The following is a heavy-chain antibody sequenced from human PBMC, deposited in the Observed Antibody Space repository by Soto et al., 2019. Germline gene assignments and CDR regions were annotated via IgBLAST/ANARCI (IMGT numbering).Heavy chain of an antibody. V-gene: IGHV4-39*01. J-gene: IGHJ4*02. Sequence: SETLSLTCTVSGGSVSSGSYYWSWIRQPPGKGLEWIGSMYHSGNTYHNPSPKSRVTISVDTSKNQLSLNLRSVTAADTAVYYCARVYMVRGTIIRYFDYWGQGTLVTVSS. D-gene: IGHD3-10*01. CDR1: GGSVSSGSYY. CDR3: ARVYMVRGTIIRYFDY. CDR2: MYHSGNT.